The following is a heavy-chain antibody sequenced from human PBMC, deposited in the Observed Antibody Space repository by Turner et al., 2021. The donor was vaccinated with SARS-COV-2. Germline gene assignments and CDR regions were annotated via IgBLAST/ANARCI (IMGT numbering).Heavy chain of an antibody. Sequence: QVQLQESGQGLVMPWGTLSRTCAVSGGPISSSKWWSWGRQPPGKGGEWIGEIYHGRRTYYNPSVKSRVTISVDKSKNQFSLKLSSVTAADTAVYYCARVAVELRVYYYYGLDVWGQGTPVTVSS. CDR2: IYHGRRT. V-gene: IGHV4-4*02. CDR3: ARVAVELRVYYYYGLDV. J-gene: IGHJ6*02. CDR1: GGPISSSKW. D-gene: IGHD1-7*01.